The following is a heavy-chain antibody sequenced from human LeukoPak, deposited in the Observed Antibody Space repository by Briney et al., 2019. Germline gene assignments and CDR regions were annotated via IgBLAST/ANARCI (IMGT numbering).Heavy chain of an antibody. CDR1: GYSFTSYW. CDR3: ARRRITMVRSTYYYYMDV. D-gene: IGHD3-10*01. Sequence: GESLRISCKGSGYSFTSYWIGWVRQMPGKGLEWMGIIYPGDSDTRYSPSFQGQVTISADKSISTAYLQWSSLKASDTAMYYCARRRITMVRSTYYYYMDVWGKGTTVTVSS. V-gene: IGHV5-51*01. CDR2: IYPGDSDT. J-gene: IGHJ6*03.